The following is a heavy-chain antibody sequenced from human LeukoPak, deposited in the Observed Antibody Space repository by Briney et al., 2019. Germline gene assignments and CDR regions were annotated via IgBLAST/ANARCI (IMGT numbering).Heavy chain of an antibody. J-gene: IGHJ4*02. CDR1: GFTFTNYA. CDR2: ITGSRGST. Sequence: GGSLRLSCAASGFTFTNYAMSWVRQAPGKGLEWVSAITGSRGSTYFADSVKGRFTISRDTSKNTLYLQMNSLRAEDTAVYYCAKDGGIQLWLPMDYWGQGTLVTVSS. V-gene: IGHV3-23*01. CDR3: AKDGGIQLWLPMDY. D-gene: IGHD5-18*01.